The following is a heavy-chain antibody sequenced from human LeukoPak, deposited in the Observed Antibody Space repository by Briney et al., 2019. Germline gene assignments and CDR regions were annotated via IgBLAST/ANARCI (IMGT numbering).Heavy chain of an antibody. CDR3: AKAPCASVIYYSAD. D-gene: IGHD3-10*01. V-gene: IGHV3-23*01. CDR2: ISGNGGST. J-gene: IGHJ4*02. CDR1: GFTFSNYA. Sequence: GGPLRLSCAASGFTFSNYAMSWVPQAPGGGLEGVLSISGNGGSTFYADSVKGRFTISRDNSKNTLFLQMNGLRAEDTAVYYCAKAPCASVIYYSADWGEGTLVTVSS.